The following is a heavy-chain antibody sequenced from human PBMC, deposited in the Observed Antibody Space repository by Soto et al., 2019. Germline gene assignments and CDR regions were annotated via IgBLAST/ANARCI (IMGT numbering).Heavy chain of an antibody. CDR3: AKSPRGEMATD. CDR1: GYTFINYH. V-gene: IGHV1-18*01. D-gene: IGHD5-12*01. Sequence: QVQLVQSGGEVKKPGASVTVSCKASGYTFINYHITWVRQAPGQGLEWMAWINTYNGMTDYAQRFQGRATMTRDTATSTAYMELRTLGSDDTAVYFCAKSPRGEMATDWGQGTLVTVSS. CDR2: INTYNGMT. J-gene: IGHJ4*02.